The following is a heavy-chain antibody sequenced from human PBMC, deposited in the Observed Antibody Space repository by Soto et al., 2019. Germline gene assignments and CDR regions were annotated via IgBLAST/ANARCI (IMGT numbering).Heavy chain of an antibody. V-gene: IGHV1-18*01. CDR3: AGDYQPPLRYFDWSTDYYFDY. J-gene: IGHJ4*02. Sequence: GASVKVSCKASGYTFTSYGISWVRQAPGQGLEWMGWISAYNGNTNYAQKLQGRVTMTTDTSTSTAYMELRSLRSDDTAVYYCAGDYQPPLRYFDWSTDYYFDYWGQGTLVTVSS. D-gene: IGHD3-9*01. CDR2: ISAYNGNT. CDR1: GYTFTSYG.